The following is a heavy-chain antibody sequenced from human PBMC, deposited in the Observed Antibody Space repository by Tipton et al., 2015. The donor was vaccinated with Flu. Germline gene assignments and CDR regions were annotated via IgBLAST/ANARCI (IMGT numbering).Heavy chain of an antibody. J-gene: IGHJ3*01. V-gene: IGHV3-23*01. CDR1: GFTFSNYA. CDR2: ITGGVQDT. Sequence: SLRLSCAASGFTFSNYAMNWVRQAPGKGLEWVSTITGGVQDTYFAGSVQGRFTISRDNSKNTLYLQMNNLRAEDTAVYYCAKSGAVVVATARGQHVLDDAFAVWGRGTMVTVS. CDR3: AKSGAVVVATARGQHVLDDAFAV. D-gene: IGHD2-21*02.